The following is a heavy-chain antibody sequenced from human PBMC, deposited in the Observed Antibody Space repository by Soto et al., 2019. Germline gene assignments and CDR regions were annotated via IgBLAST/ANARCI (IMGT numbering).Heavy chain of an antibody. J-gene: IGHJ4*02. V-gene: IGHV1-3*01. Sequence: QGQLVQSGAEVKKPGASVKVSCTASGYTFTRYAIHLVRQAPGQRLEWMGWLNPGNGDTYFSQMFQGRVTITRDTSASTANMDLSSLISADTAGYDCARRVGDGQFDYWGQGTLVTVAS. CDR3: ARRVGDGQFDY. CDR2: LNPGNGDT. D-gene: IGHD1-26*01. CDR1: GYTFTRYA.